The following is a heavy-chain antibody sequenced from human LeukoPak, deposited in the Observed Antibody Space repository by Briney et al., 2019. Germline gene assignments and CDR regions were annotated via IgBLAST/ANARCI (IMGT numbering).Heavy chain of an antibody. Sequence: NPSETLSLTCTVSGGSISSYYWGWIRQPPGTGLEWIGSDYYSGGTYYNPSLKSRVTISVDTSKNQFSLKLSSVTAADTAVYYCARQVRGCYDYWGQGTLVTVSS. CDR1: GGSISSYY. CDR3: ARQVRGCYDY. CDR2: DYYSGGT. V-gene: IGHV4-39*01. J-gene: IGHJ4*02. D-gene: IGHD2-15*01.